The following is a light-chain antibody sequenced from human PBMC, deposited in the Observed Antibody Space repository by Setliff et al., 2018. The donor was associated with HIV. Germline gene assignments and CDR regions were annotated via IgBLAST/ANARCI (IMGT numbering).Light chain of an antibody. Sequence: SYELTQPPSVSVSPGQTASITCSGDKLGNGYVCWYQQKPGQSPVLLIYQDDKRPSGIPERFSGSNSGNTATLTISGTQAMDEADYYCQAWDSGAYVFGTGTKVTVL. CDR1: KLGNGY. V-gene: IGLV3-1*01. CDR3: QAWDSGAYV. CDR2: QDD. J-gene: IGLJ1*01.